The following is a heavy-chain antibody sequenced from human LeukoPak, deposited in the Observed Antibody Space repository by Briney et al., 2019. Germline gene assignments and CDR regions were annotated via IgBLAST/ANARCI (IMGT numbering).Heavy chain of an antibody. V-gene: IGHV3-7*01. CDR3: ATGAVPAAVYYYYGMDV. J-gene: IGHJ6*02. D-gene: IGHD2-2*01. CDR1: GFTFSSYW. Sequence: GGSLRLSCAASGFTFSSYWMSWVRQAPWKGLEWVANIKQDGSEKYYVDSVKGRFTISRDNAKNSLYLQMNSLRAEDTAVYYCATGAVPAAVYYYYGMDVWGQGTTVTVSS. CDR2: IKQDGSEK.